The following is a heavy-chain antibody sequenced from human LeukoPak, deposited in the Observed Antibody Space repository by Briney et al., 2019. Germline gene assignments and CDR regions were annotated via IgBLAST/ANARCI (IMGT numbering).Heavy chain of an antibody. D-gene: IGHD6-25*01. CDR3: ARATARLTPFQH. Sequence: ASVKVSCKASGYTFISYGIGWVRQAPGQGLEWMGWISAYNGNTNYAQKLQGRVTMTTDTSTSTAYMELRSLQSDDTAVYYCARATARLTPFQHWGQGTLVTVSS. J-gene: IGHJ1*01. CDR2: ISAYNGNT. CDR1: GYTFISYG. V-gene: IGHV1-18*01.